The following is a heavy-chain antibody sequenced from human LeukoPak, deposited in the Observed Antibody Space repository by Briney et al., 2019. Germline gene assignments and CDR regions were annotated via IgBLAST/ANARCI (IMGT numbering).Heavy chain of an antibody. J-gene: IGHJ4*02. V-gene: IGHV3-30*04. CDR3: ARDTYGSDY. CDR2: ISYDGSNK. D-gene: IGHD3-10*01. CDR1: GFIFSNYA. Sequence: PGGSLRLSCAASGFIFSNYAMHWVRQAPGKGLEWLIFISYDGSNKYYADSVKGRFTISRDNSKNTLYLQMNSLRAEDTAVYYCARDTYGSDYWGQGTLDTVSS.